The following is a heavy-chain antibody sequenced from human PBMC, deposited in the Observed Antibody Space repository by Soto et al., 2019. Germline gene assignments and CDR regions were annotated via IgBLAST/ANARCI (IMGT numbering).Heavy chain of an antibody. CDR1: GFTFSSYS. J-gene: IGHJ4*02. CDR3: ARDLNYGLFDY. CDR2: ISSSSSTI. Sequence: GGSLRLSCAASGFTFSSYSMNWVRQAPGKGLEWVSYISSSSSTIYYADSVKGRFTISRDNAKNSLYLQMNSLRAEDTAVDYCARDLNYGLFDYWGQGTLVTFSS. D-gene: IGHD4-17*01. V-gene: IGHV3-48*01.